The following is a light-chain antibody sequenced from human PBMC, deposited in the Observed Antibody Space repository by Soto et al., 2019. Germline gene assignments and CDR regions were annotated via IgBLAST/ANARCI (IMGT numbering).Light chain of an antibody. J-gene: IGLJ1*01. CDR2: DVS. Sequence: QSVLTQPASVSGSPGQSITISCTGTSSDVGGYNYVSWYQHHPGKAPKLMIYDVSNRPSGVSSRFSGSKSGNTASLTISGLQAEDEADYCCSSYTSSSTHVFGTGTKLTVL. V-gene: IGLV2-14*03. CDR3: SSYTSSSTHV. CDR1: SSDVGGYNY.